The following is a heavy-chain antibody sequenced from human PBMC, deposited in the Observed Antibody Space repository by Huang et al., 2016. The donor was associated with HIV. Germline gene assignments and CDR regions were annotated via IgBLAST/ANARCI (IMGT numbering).Heavy chain of an antibody. CDR1: GGAISSHY. Sequence: VQLQESGPGLVKPSETLSLTCTVSGGAISSHYWSWIRQTPGKGLEWIGSIYSSGNTNYSPSLKSRVTILLDTSKNQFYLKLSSLTAADTAVYYCARDLVAPGVYYYYYMDVWGKGTTVTVSS. D-gene: IGHD5-12*01. V-gene: IGHV4-59*11. CDR2: IYSSGNT. CDR3: ARDLVAPGVYYYYYMDV. J-gene: IGHJ6*03.